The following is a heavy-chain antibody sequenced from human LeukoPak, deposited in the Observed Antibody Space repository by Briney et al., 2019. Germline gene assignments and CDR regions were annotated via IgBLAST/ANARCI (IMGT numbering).Heavy chain of an antibody. Sequence: PSETLSPTCTVSGGSISSYYWSWIRQPAGKGLEWIGRIYTSGSTNYNPSLKSRVAMSVDTSKNQFSLKLSSVTAADTAVHYCARETGYSSPLDIWGQGTMVTVSS. CDR2: IYTSGST. CDR1: GGSISSYY. V-gene: IGHV4-4*07. D-gene: IGHD6-13*01. J-gene: IGHJ3*02. CDR3: ARETGYSSPLDI.